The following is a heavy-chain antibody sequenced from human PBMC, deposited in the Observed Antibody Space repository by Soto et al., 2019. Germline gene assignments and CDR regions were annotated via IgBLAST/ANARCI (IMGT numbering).Heavy chain of an antibody. Sequence: GPSVKVSCRASGYSFTDYHIHWVRQPPGQGLEWLGRINPKSGGTSTAQKFQGWVTMTTDTSISTASMELTRLTSDDTAIYYCARGDSTDCSNGVCSFFYNHDMDVWGQGTTVTVSS. CDR3: ARGDSTDCSNGVCSFFYNHDMDV. V-gene: IGHV1-2*04. CDR2: INPKSGGT. D-gene: IGHD2-8*01. CDR1: GYSFTDYH. J-gene: IGHJ6*02.